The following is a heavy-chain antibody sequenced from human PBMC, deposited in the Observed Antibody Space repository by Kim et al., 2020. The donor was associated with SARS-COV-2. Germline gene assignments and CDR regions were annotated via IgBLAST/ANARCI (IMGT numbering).Heavy chain of an antibody. V-gene: IGHV3-30-3*01. D-gene: IGHD3-10*01. J-gene: IGHJ6*02. CDR1: GFTFSLYN. CDR3: AREGRWDRDESRRGLYGVDV. CDR2: ISYNEDKK. Sequence: GGSLRLSCAASGFTFSLYNMHWVRQAPGKGLEWVTLISYNEDKKYDADSVKGRFTISKDNSKNTLYLQMNSLSGDDTAVYYCAREGRWDRDESRRGLYGVDVGGQGPTVIVSS.